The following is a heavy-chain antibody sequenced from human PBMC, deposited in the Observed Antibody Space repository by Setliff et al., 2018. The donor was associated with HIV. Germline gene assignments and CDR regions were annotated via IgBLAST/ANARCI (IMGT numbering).Heavy chain of an antibody. CDR1: GFTFGDYT. Sequence: PGGSLRLSCTVSGFTFGDYTMSWVCQAPGKGLEWVGFIRSKTYGGTTEYAASVKGRFTISRDDSKSIAYLQMNSLKTEDTAVYYCTSAFADYAYWYFDCWGQGTLVTVSS. D-gene: IGHD2-8*02. CDR3: TSAFADYAYWYFDC. V-gene: IGHV3-49*04. J-gene: IGHJ4*02. CDR2: IRSKTYGGTT.